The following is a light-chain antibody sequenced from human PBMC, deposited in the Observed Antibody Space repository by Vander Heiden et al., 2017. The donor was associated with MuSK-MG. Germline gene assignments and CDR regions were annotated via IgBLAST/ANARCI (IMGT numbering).Light chain of an antibody. J-gene: IGKJ1*01. CDR2: DAS. CDR3: QEYET. CDR1: QRASGL. Sequence: DFQVTQSPSTLSASVGDRVMITCRTRQRASGLFAWYQQKQGKAPELLIYDASSLAIGVPPGFRSSGSGTECTLTINSLQPDDFATYYNQEYETFGQGTKVXLK. V-gene: IGKV1-5*01.